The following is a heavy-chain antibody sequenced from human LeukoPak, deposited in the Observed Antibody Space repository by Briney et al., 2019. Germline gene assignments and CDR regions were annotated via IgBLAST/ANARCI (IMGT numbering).Heavy chain of an antibody. Sequence: GGSLRLSCAASGFTFSNAWMSWVRQAPGQGLEWVSYISSSSSIIYYADSVKGRFTISRENAKNSLYLQMNSLRAGDTAVYYCAREGNGYSSGWSRFGAFDIWGQGTMVTVSS. J-gene: IGHJ3*02. CDR1: GFTFSNAW. V-gene: IGHV3-48*01. CDR3: AREGNGYSSGWSRFGAFDI. D-gene: IGHD6-19*01. CDR2: ISSSSSII.